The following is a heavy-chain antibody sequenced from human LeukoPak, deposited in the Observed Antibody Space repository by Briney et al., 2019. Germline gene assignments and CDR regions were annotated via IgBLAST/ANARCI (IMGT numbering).Heavy chain of an antibody. V-gene: IGHV3-21*01. CDR3: ARGAAAGFGGD. Sequence: PGGSLRLSCAASGFTFSSYSMNWVRQAPGKGLEWVSSISSSSSYIYYADSVKGRFTISRDNAKNSLYLQMNSLRAEDTAVYYCARGAAAGFGGDWGQGTLVAVSS. CDR1: GFTFSSYS. J-gene: IGHJ4*02. CDR2: ISSSSSYI. D-gene: IGHD6-13*01.